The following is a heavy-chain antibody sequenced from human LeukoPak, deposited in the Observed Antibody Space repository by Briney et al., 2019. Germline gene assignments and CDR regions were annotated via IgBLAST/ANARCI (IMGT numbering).Heavy chain of an antibody. CDR3: ARMNYVSSGWGAPFDY. CDR1: GFTFSTYS. V-gene: IGHV3-48*04. J-gene: IGHJ4*02. CDR2: IRSSGTTT. Sequence: GGSLRLSCAASGFTFSTYSMNWVRQAPGKGLEWLSYIRSSGTTTYYADSVKGRFTISRDNAKNSLYLQMNSLRAEDTAVYYCARMNYVSSGWGAPFDYWGQGTLVTVSS. D-gene: IGHD1-7*01.